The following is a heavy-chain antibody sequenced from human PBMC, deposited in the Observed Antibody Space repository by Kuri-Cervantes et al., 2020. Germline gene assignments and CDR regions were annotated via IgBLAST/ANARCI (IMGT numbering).Heavy chain of an antibody. Sequence: LSLTCAASGFTFSSYDMHWVRQAPGKGLEWVAVISYDGSNKYYADSVKGRFTISRDNSKNTLYLQMNSLRAEDTAVYYCAKEAQLWFGESLLRSNDYWGQGTLVTVSS. V-gene: IGHV3-30*18. CDR3: AKEAQLWFGESLLRSNDY. CDR1: GFTFSSYD. CDR2: ISYDGSNK. D-gene: IGHD3-10*01. J-gene: IGHJ4*02.